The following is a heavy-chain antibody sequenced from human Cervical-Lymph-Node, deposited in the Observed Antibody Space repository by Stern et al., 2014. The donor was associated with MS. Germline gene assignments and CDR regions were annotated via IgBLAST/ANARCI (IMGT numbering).Heavy chain of an antibody. Sequence: QVQLGQSGAEVKKPGSSVNVSCKASGGTFISSYAITWMRQAPGQGLEWMGRIIPMLGLPNYAQKFQGRVTITADTSTSTAYMELSSLRSEDTAVYYCARGVVSNRAAATLHNLFDPWGQGTLVTVSS. J-gene: IGHJ5*02. CDR1: GGTFISSYA. CDR3: ARGVVSNRAAATLHNLFDP. CDR2: IIPMLGLP. V-gene: IGHV1-69*09. D-gene: IGHD2-15*01.